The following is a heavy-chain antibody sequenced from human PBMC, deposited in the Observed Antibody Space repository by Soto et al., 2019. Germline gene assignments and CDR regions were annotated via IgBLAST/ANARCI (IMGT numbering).Heavy chain of an antibody. V-gene: IGHV3-30*18. J-gene: IGHJ4*02. D-gene: IGHD6-13*01. CDR2: ISYDGSNK. Sequence: PGGPLRLSCAASGFTFSSYGMHWVRQAPGKGLEWVAVISYDGSNKYYAASVKGRFTISRDNSKNTLYLQMNSLRAEDTAVYYCAKDRGIAAAGSDYWGQGTLVTVSS. CDR3: AKDRGIAAAGSDY. CDR1: GFTFSSYG.